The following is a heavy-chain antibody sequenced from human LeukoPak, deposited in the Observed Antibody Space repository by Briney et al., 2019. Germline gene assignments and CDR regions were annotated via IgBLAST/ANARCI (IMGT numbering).Heavy chain of an antibody. CDR2: IYTSGST. CDR1: GGSISSGSYY. CDR3: ARGRFGYSSSWYDY. V-gene: IGHV4-61*09. Sequence: SETLSLTCTVSGGSISSGSYYWSWIRQPAGKGLEWIGHIYTSGSTNYNPSLKSRVTIAVDTSKNQFSLNLTSVTAADTAVYYCARGRFGYSSSWYDYWGQGTLVTVSS. D-gene: IGHD6-13*01. J-gene: IGHJ4*02.